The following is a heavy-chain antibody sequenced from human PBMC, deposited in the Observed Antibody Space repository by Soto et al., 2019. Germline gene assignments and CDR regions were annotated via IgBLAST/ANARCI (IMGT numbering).Heavy chain of an antibody. V-gene: IGHV4-28*03. D-gene: IGHD1-26*01. J-gene: IGHJ4*02. CDR3: ARGGGSYYIAY. CDR2: IYHSGTT. CDR1: GHSIRSNTW. Sequence: SETLSLTCAVSGHSIRSNTWWGWIRQPPGKGLEWIGYIYHSGTTNSNPSLKSRVTISVDTSKNQFSLKLSSVTAADTAVYYCARGGGSYYIAYWGQGTLVTVSS.